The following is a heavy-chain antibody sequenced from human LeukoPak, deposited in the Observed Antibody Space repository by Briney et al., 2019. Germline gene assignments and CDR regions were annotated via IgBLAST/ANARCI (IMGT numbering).Heavy chain of an antibody. CDR3: ARGRIFMVRGVIENYFDY. D-gene: IGHD3-10*01. J-gene: IGHJ4*02. V-gene: IGHV4-39*01. Sequence: SETLSLTCTVSGGSISSSSYYWGWIRQPPGKGLEWIGSIYYSGSTYYNPSLKSRVTISVDTSKNQFSLKLSSVTAADTAVYYCARGRIFMVRGVIENYFDYWGQGTLVTVSS. CDR1: GGSISSSSYY. CDR2: IYYSGST.